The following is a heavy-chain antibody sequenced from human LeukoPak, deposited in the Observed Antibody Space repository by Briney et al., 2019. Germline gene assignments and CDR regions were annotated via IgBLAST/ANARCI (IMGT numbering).Heavy chain of an antibody. Sequence: GGSLRLSCAASGFTFSYYWMTWVRQAPGKGLEWVANLRPDGRDKYYADSVKGRFTISRDDAKNSLYLQMNGLRADDTAIYYCARDAYDDASESWGQGTLVTVSS. D-gene: IGHD3-3*01. CDR3: ARDAYDDASES. CDR2: LRPDGRDK. J-gene: IGHJ5*02. CDR1: GFTFSYYW. V-gene: IGHV3-7*01.